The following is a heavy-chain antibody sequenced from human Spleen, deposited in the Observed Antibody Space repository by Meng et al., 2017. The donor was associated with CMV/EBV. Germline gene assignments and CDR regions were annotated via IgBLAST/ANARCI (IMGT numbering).Heavy chain of an antibody. CDR3: ARELIVVVMTFDY. CDR1: AFTFSSYA. J-gene: IGHJ4*02. V-gene: IGHV3-30-3*01. D-gene: IGHD3-22*01. Sequence: ASAFTFSSYAMHWVRQAPGKGLEWVAVISYDGSNKYYADSVKGRFTISRDNSKNTLYLQMNSLRAEDTAVYYCARELIVVVMTFDYWGQGTLVTVSS. CDR2: ISYDGSNK.